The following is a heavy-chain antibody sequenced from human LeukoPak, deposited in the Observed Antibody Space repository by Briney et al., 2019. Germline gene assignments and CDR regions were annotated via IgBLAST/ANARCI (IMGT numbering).Heavy chain of an antibody. CDR2: IRGSGGST. V-gene: IGHV3-23*01. CDR1: GFTFSSYA. J-gene: IGHJ4*02. D-gene: IGHD6-19*01. CDR3: AKDPIAVAQAYYFDY. Sequence: PGGSLRLSCAASGFTFSSYAMSWVRQAPGKGLEWVSAIRGSGGSTYYADSVKGRFTISRDNSKNTLYLQMNSLRAEDTAVYYCAKDPIAVAQAYYFDYWGQGTLVTVSS.